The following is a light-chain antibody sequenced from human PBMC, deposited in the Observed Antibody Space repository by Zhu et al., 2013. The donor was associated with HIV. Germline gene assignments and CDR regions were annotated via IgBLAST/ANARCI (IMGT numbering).Light chain of an antibody. CDR2: AAS. J-gene: IGKJ2*01. CDR3: QQANSLVPMYT. Sequence: DIQLTQSPSFLSASVGDRVTLACRASQGITSYLAWYQQKPGKAPKLLIYAASTLQSGVPSRFSGSGSGTDFTLTISSLQSEDSATYYCQQANSLVPMYTFGQGTNLEI. CDR1: QGITSY. V-gene: IGKV1-9*01.